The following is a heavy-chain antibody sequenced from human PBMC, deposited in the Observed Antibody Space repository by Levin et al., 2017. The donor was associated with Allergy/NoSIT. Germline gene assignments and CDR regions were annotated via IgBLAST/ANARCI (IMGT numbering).Heavy chain of an antibody. Sequence: GESLKISCKASGYTFINYYLHWVRQAPGKGLEWMGIINPSGGNPGYAQKFQGRITMTRDTSASTVYMELSSLRSEDTAMYYCARDWGASTVVTPIYLDYWGQGTLVTVST. CDR3: ARDWGASTVVTPIYLDY. J-gene: IGHJ4*02. V-gene: IGHV1-46*01. D-gene: IGHD4-23*01. CDR1: GYTFINYY. CDR2: INPSGGNP.